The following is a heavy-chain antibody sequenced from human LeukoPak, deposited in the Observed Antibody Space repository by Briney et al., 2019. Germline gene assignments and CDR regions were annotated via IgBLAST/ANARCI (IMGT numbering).Heavy chain of an antibody. D-gene: IGHD2-2*01. J-gene: IGHJ5*02. Sequence: PSETLSLTCTVSGGSISSYYWSWIRQPPGKGLEWIGYIYYSGSTNYNPSLKSRVTISVDTSKNQFSLKLSSVTAADTAVYYCARLLVGYCSSTSCYGWFDPWGQGTLVTVSS. CDR3: ARLLVGYCSSTSCYGWFDP. CDR1: GGSISSYY. CDR2: IYYSGST. V-gene: IGHV4-59*08.